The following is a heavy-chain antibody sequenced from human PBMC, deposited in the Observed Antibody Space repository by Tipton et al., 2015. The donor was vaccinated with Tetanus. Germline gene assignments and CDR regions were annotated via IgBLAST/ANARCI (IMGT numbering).Heavy chain of an antibody. V-gene: IGHV5-51*01. J-gene: IGHJ3*01. CDR2: IYPGDSDS. D-gene: IGHD5-24*01. CDR1: GYRFTSQW. CDR3: ARRARDGHIYDAFDL. Sequence: QSGAEVKKPGESLKISCKGSGYRFTSQWIGWVRQMPGRGLEWMGIIYPGDSDSRYSPSFQGQVTFSADKSISTAYLQWSSLKASDTAMYYCARRARDGHIYDAFDLWGQGTMLTVSS.